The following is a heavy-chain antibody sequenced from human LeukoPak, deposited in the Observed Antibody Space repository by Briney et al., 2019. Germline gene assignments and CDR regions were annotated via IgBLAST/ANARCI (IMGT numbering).Heavy chain of an antibody. D-gene: IGHD2/OR15-2a*01. CDR3: TRDQGGEYPNSYFDY. V-gene: IGHV3-49*04. CDR2: IRSKAYGGTT. J-gene: IGHJ4*02. Sequence: GRSLRLSCTASGFTFGDYAMSWVRQAPGKGLEWVGFIRSKAYGGTTEYAASVKGRFTISRDDSKSIAYLQMNSLKTEDTAVYYCTRDQGGEYPNSYFDYWGQGTLVTVSS. CDR1: GFTFGDYA.